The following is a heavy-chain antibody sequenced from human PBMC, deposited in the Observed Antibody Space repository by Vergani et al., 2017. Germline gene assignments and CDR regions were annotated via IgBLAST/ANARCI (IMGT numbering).Heavy chain of an antibody. V-gene: IGHV1-24*01. J-gene: IGHJ4*02. Sequence: QVQLVQSGAEVKKPGASVKVSCKVSGYTLTELSMHLVRQAPGKGLEWMGGFDPEDGETMYAQKFQGRITMTEDTSTDTAYMELSSLRSEDTAVYYCATVAVSSGTVDYWGQGTLVTVSS. CDR3: ATVAVSSGTVDY. CDR2: FDPEDGET. D-gene: IGHD6-19*01. CDR1: GYTLTELS.